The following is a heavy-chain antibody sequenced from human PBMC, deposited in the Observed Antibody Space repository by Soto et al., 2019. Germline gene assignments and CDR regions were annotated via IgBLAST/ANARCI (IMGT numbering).Heavy chain of an antibody. Sequence: SETLSLTCTGSGGSISSGDYYWSWIRQPPGKGLEWIGYIYYSGSTYYNPSLKSRVTISVDTSKNQFSLKLSSVTAADTAVYYCAREGGDPTNYFDYWGQGTLVTVSS. D-gene: IGHD2-21*02. V-gene: IGHV4-30-4*01. CDR2: IYYSGST. CDR3: AREGGDPTNYFDY. J-gene: IGHJ4*02. CDR1: GGSISSGDYY.